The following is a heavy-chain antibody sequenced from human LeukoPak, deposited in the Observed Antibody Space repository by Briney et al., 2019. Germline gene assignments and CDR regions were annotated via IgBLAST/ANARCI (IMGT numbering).Heavy chain of an antibody. CDR1: GGSFSGYY. D-gene: IGHD3-9*01. V-gene: IGHV4-34*01. Sequence: SETLSLTCAVYGGSFSGYYWSWIRQTPGKGLEWIGEINHSGSTRYNPSLTSRVTISLDTSKNQSSLKLNSVTAADTAVYYWARGPTVEYDILTGYYRFDYWGQGTLVTVSS. CDR2: INHSGST. J-gene: IGHJ4*02. CDR3: ARGPTVEYDILTGYYRFDY.